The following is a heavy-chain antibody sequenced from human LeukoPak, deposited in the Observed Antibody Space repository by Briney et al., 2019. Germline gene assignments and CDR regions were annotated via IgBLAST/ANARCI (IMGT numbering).Heavy chain of an antibody. J-gene: IGHJ6*03. Sequence: ASVKVSCKASGYTFTGYYMHWVRQATGQGLEWMGWMNPNSGNTGYAQKFQGRVTITRNTSISTAYMELSSLRSEDTAVYYCARGQTTVVRGVYYYMDVWGKGTTVTVSS. CDR3: ARGQTTVVRGVYYYMDV. CDR2: MNPNSGNT. CDR1: GYTFTGYY. D-gene: IGHD4-23*01. V-gene: IGHV1-8*03.